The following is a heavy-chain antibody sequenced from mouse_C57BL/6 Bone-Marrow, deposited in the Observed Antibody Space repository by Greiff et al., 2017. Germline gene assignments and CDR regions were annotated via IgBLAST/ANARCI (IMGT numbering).Heavy chain of an antibody. J-gene: IGHJ1*03. Sequence: EVKVVESGGDLVKPGGSLKLSCAASGFTFSSYGMSWVRQTPDKRLEWVATISSGGSYTYYPDSVKGRFTISRDNAKNTLYLQMSSLKSEDTAMYYCASHDGYFYWDFDVWGTGTTVTVSS. CDR2: ISSGGSYT. D-gene: IGHD2-3*01. V-gene: IGHV5-6*01. CDR1: GFTFSSYG. CDR3: ASHDGYFYWDFDV.